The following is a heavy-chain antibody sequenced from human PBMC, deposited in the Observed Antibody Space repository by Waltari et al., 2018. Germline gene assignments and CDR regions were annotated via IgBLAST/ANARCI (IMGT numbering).Heavy chain of an antibody. J-gene: IGHJ6*03. D-gene: IGHD3-22*01. CDR1: GGSFSGYY. CDR3: ARGQGGYSYYYYYYYMDV. V-gene: IGHV4-34*01. Sequence: QVQLQQWGAGLLKPSETLSLTCAVYGGSFSGYYWSWIRQPPGKGLEWIGEINHSGSTNYNPSLKSRVTISVDTSKNQFSLKLSSVTAADTAVYYCARGQGGYSYYYYYYYMDVWGKGTTVTVSS. CDR2: INHSGST.